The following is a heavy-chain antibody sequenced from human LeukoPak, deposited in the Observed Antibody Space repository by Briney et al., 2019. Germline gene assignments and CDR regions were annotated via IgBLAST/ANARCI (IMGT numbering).Heavy chain of an antibody. Sequence: ASVKVSCKASGYTFTSYAMNWVRQAPGQGLEWMGWINANTGNPTYAQGFTGRFIFSLDTSVSTAYLQISSLKAEDSAIYYCARTIAVAGYMDVWGKGTTVTVSS. V-gene: IGHV7-4-1*02. J-gene: IGHJ6*03. CDR1: GYTFTSYA. D-gene: IGHD6-19*01. CDR3: ARTIAVAGYMDV. CDR2: INANTGNP.